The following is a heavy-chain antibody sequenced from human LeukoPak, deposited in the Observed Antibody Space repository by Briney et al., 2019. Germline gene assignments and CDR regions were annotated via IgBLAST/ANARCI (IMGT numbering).Heavy chain of an antibody. Sequence: PSETLSLTCTVSGGSISSSSYYWGWIRQPPGKELEWIGSIYYSGSTYYNPSLKSRVTISVDTSKNQFSLKLSSVTAADTAVYYCQSITIFGVVIPQPDYWGQGTLVTVSS. V-gene: IGHV4-39*03. J-gene: IGHJ4*02. CDR2: IYYSGST. D-gene: IGHD3-3*01. CDR3: QSITIFGVVIPQPDY. CDR1: GGSISSSSYY.